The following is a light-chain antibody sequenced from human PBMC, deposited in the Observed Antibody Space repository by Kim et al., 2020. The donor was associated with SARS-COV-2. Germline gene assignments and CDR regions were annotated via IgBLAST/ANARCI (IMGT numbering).Light chain of an antibody. CDR2: AAS. V-gene: IGKV1-39*01. CDR1: KSISSY. J-gene: IGKJ4*01. CDR3: QHSYSTPPLT. Sequence: DIQMTQSPSSLSASVGDRVTITCRASKSISSYLNWYQQKPGKAPKLLIYAASSLQSGVPSRFSGSGSGTDFTLTISSLQPEDFATYYCQHSYSTPPLTFGGGTKVDIK.